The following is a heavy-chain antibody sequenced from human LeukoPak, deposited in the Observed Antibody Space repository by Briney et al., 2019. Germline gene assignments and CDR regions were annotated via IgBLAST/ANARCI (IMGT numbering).Heavy chain of an antibody. CDR1: GFSLSTSGVG. V-gene: IGHV2-5*02. CDR2: IYWDDDK. J-gene: IGHJ4*02. D-gene: IGHD4-11*01. Sequence: SGPTLANPTQTLRLTFSFSGFSLSTSGVGVGWVRQPPGKALEWLALIYWDDDKRYNSSLKSSLTITKDTSKNQVVLTMTNVDPVDTATYYCVHRRIYSPFDYWGQGALVTVPS. CDR3: VHRRIYSPFDY.